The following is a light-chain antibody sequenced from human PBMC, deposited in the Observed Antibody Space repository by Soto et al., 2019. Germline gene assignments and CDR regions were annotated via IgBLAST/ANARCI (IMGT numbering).Light chain of an antibody. V-gene: IGLV1-40*01. J-gene: IGLJ2*01. CDR2: DNT. CDR1: SSDIGAGYR. Sequence: QSVLTQPPSVSGAPGERVTISCTGSSSDIGAGYRVRWYQQVPGTAPKLLIYDNTNRPSGVPARFSGSKSGTSASLAISGLQAEDEADYYCSSYTSSSTVVFGGGTQLTVL. CDR3: SSYTSSSTVV.